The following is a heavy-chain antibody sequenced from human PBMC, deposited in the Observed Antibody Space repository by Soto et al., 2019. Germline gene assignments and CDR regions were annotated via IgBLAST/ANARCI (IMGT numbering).Heavy chain of an antibody. CDR1: GFTFSNAW. CDR3: TTDPLRGNPHYYYGMDV. D-gene: IGHD3-16*01. CDR2: IKSKTDGGTT. Sequence: GGSLRLSCAASGFTFSNAWMNWVRQAPGKGLEWVGRIKSKTDGGTTDYAAPVKGRFTISRDDSKNTLYLQMNSLKTEDTAVYYCTTDPLRGNPHYYYGMDVWGQGTTVTVSS. V-gene: IGHV3-15*07. J-gene: IGHJ6*02.